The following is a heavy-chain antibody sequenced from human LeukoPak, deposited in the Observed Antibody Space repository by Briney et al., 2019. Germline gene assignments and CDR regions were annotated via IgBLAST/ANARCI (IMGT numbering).Heavy chain of an antibody. V-gene: IGHV1-2*02. CDR1: GYTFSDYY. CDR2: INPDSGGT. D-gene: IGHD1-14*01. CDR3: ARDHLLFRQPPNWFDP. Sequence: ASVKVSCKASGYTFSDYYMHWERQAPGQGLEWMGWINPDSGGTKYAQKFQDRVTMTSDTSISTAYMELSRLRSDDTAVYYCARDHLLFRQPPNWFDPWGQGTLVTVSS. J-gene: IGHJ5*02.